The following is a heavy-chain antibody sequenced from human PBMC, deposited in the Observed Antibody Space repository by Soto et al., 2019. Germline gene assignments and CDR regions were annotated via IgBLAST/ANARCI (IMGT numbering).Heavy chain of an antibody. CDR1: GFTFSSYS. V-gene: IGHV3-21*01. Sequence: GGSLRLSCAASGFTFSSYSMNWVRQAPGKGLEWVSSISSSSSYIYYADSVKGRFTISRDNAKNSLYLQMNSLRAEDTAVYYCARDPAYGDPIDYWGQGTLVTVS. D-gene: IGHD4-17*01. J-gene: IGHJ4*02. CDR2: ISSSSSYI. CDR3: ARDPAYGDPIDY.